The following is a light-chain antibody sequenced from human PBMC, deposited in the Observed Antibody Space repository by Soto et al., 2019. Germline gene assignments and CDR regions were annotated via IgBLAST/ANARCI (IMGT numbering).Light chain of an antibody. CDR3: QQYNNWPFS. J-gene: IGKJ5*01. CDR1: QGVTTN. Sequence: EIVMPQSTASLSVSPGERVTLSCRAGQGVTTNFAWYQQKSGQSPRLLIYDVSTRATGVPARFSGTGSETDFTLTISGLQSEDSAVYFCQQYNNWPFSFGQGTRLEIK. V-gene: IGKV3-15*01. CDR2: DVS.